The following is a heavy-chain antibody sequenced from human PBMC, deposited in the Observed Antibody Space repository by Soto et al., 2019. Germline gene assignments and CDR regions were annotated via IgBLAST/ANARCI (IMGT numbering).Heavy chain of an antibody. CDR2: VYSSGTT. V-gene: IGHV4-4*07. CDR1: SSYTDSGW. Sequence: SETFSVRGELFSSYTDSGWWSWIRQPAGKGLEWIGRVYSSGTTDYNPSLNSRATMSVETSKNQFSLKLTSVTAADTAVHYCARDIGSYAYAEGYWGQG. CDR3: ARDIGSYAYAEGY. J-gene: IGHJ4*02. D-gene: IGHD2-2*01.